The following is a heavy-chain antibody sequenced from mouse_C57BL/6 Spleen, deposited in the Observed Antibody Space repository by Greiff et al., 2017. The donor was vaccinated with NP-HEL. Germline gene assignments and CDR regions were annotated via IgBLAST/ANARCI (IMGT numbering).Heavy chain of an antibody. CDR3: ARERNEGFAY. J-gene: IGHJ3*01. CDR1: GFTFSDYG. Sequence: EVQRVESGGGLVKPGGSLKLSCAASGFTFSDYGMHWVRQAPEKGLEWVAYISSGSSTIYYADTVKGRFTISRDNAKNTLFLQMTSLRSEDTAMYYCARERNEGFAYWGQGTLVTVSA. CDR2: ISSGSSTI. V-gene: IGHV5-17*01.